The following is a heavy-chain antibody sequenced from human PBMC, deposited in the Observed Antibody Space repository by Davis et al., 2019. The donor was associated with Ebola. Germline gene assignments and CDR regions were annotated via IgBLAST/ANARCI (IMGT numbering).Heavy chain of an antibody. D-gene: IGHD4-17*01. V-gene: IGHV3-15*01. Sequence: LSLTCVASGFTLNNAWMSWVRQAPGKGLEWVGRIKSKTDGGTTDYAAPVKGRFAMSRDDSKNTLYLQMNSLKIEDTAVYYCTTLSTMTTVYFDLWGRGTLVTVSS. CDR3: TTLSTMTTVYFDL. CDR2: IKSKTDGGTT. CDR1: GFTLNNAW. J-gene: IGHJ2*01.